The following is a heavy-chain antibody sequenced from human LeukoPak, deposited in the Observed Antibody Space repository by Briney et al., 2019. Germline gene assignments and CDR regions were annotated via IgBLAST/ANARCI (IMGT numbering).Heavy chain of an antibody. CDR1: GYTSTGYY. CDR3: ARDEHYYYGMDV. V-gene: IGHV1-2*02. Sequence: ASVKVSCKASGYTSTGYYMHWVRQAPGQGLEWMGWINPNSGGTNYAQKFQGRVTMTRDTSISTAYMELSRLRSDDTAVYYCARDEHYYYGMDVWGQGTTVTVSS. J-gene: IGHJ6*02. CDR2: INPNSGGT.